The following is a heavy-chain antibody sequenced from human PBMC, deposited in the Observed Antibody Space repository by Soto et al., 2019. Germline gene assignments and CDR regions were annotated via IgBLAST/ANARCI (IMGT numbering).Heavy chain of an antibody. CDR3: ARGHDYYDSSGYDAFDI. J-gene: IGHJ3*02. CDR2: ISSSGSTI. V-gene: IGHV3-48*03. D-gene: IGHD3-22*01. Sequence: GGSLRLSCAASGFTFSSYEMNWVRQAPGKGLEWVSYISSSGSTIYYADSVKGRFTISRDNAKNSLYLQMNSLRAEDTAVYYCARGHDYYDSSGYDAFDIWGQGTMVTVSS. CDR1: GFTFSSYE.